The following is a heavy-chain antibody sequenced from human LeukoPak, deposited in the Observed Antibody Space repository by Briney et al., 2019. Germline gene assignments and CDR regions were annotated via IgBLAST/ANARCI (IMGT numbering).Heavy chain of an antibody. CDR2: IYYSGNT. CDR3: ARGKLYGDSFDY. J-gene: IGHJ4*02. CDR1: GGSISSYY. Sequence: SETLSLTCTVSGGSISSYYWSWIRQPPGKGLEWIGYIYYSGNTNYNPSLKSRVTISVDTSKNQFSLKLSSVTAADTAVYYCARGKLYGDSFDYWGQGTLVTVSS. D-gene: IGHD4-17*01. V-gene: IGHV4-59*01.